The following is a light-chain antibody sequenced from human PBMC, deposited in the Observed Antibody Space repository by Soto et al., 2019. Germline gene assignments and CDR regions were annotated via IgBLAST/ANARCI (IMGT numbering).Light chain of an antibody. CDR3: RSYTSSSTFVV. V-gene: IGLV2-14*01. CDR1: SSDVGGYNY. J-gene: IGLJ2*01. Sequence: QSALTQPASVSGSPGQSITISCTGTSSDVGGYNYVAWYQQHPGKAPKLMIYEVSNRPSGVSNRFSGSKSGNTASLTISGLQDEDEADYYCRSYTSSSTFVVFGGGTKLTVL. CDR2: EVS.